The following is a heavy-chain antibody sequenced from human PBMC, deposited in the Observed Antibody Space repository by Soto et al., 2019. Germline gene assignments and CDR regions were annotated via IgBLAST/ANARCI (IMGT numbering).Heavy chain of an antibody. CDR3: ARPNLPYEWLEP. CDR2: INAGNGNT. J-gene: IGHJ5*02. D-gene: IGHD3-22*01. Sequence: ASVKVSCKASGYTFTSYTIHWVRQAPGQRLEWMGWINAGNGNTKYSQKFQDRVTLTRDTSASTAYMELSSLRYEDTAIYYCARPNLPYEWLEPWGQGTLVTVSS. V-gene: IGHV1-3*01. CDR1: GYTFTSYT.